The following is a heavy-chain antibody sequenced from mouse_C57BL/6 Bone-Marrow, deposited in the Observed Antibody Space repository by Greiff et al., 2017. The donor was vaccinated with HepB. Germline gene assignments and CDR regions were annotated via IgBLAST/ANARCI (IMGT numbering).Heavy chain of an antibody. D-gene: IGHD2-3*01. CDR2: INYDGSST. CDR3: ARNDGYYPDY. Sequence: DVQLQESEGGLVQPGSSMKLSCTASGFTFSDYYIAWVRQVPEKGLEWVANINYDGSSTYYLDSLKSRFIISRDNAKNILYLQMSSLKSEDTATYYCARNDGYYPDYWGQGTTLTVSS. J-gene: IGHJ2*01. CDR1: GFTFSDYY. V-gene: IGHV5-16*01.